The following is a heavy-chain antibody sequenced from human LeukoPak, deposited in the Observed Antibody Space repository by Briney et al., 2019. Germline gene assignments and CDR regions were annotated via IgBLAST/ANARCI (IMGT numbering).Heavy chain of an antibody. Sequence: PGGSLRLSCAASGFTFSNYAMSWVRQAPGKGLEWVSSINGRGGSTYYADSVKGRFTISRDNSKNTLYLQINSLRAEDTAVYYCARGRPYSSGWYYFDYWGQGTLVAVSS. CDR2: INGRGGST. V-gene: IGHV3-23*01. J-gene: IGHJ4*02. CDR3: ARGRPYSSGWYYFDY. D-gene: IGHD6-19*01. CDR1: GFTFSNYA.